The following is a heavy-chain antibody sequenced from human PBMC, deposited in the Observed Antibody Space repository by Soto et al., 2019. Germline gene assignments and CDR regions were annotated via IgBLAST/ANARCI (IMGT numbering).Heavy chain of an antibody. CDR1: GGSISSGGYY. Sequence: SETLSLTCTVSGGSISSGGYYWSWIRQHPGKGLEWIGYIYHSGSTYYNPSLKSRVTISVDTSKNQFSLKLSSVTAADTAVYYCARVGRYCSSTSCRMDVWGQGTTVTVSS. CDR3: ARVGRYCSSTSCRMDV. V-gene: IGHV4-31*03. D-gene: IGHD2-2*01. J-gene: IGHJ6*02. CDR2: IYHSGST.